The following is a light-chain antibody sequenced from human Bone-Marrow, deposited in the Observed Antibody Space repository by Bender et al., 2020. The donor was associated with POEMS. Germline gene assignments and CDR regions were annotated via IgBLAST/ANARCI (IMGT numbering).Light chain of an antibody. CDR1: RLGNKY. V-gene: IGLV3-1*01. CDR3: QAWDSTTASHVV. Sequence: SSELTQPPSVSVSTGQTASITCSGDRLGNKYVSWYHQKAGQSPALVIYKNNKRASGIPERFSGSSSGDTATLTISGTQSMDEGDYYCQAWDSTTASHVVFGGGTKLTVL. CDR2: KNN. J-gene: IGLJ2*01.